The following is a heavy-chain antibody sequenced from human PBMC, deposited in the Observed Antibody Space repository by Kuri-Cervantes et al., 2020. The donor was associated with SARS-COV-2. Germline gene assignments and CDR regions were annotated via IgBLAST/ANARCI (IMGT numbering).Heavy chain of an antibody. Sequence: GGSLRLSCTASGSNFSITDMHWVRQAPGKGLEWVAFISNDGKNEKCIASGKGRFTISRDNSQNTLYLQMKSLRNEDTAMYFCTKDRLGVHDFWGQGTLVTVSS. CDR3: TKDRLGVHDF. V-gene: IGHV3-30*18. D-gene: IGHD2-8*01. CDR1: GSNFSITD. J-gene: IGHJ4*02. CDR2: ISNDGKNE.